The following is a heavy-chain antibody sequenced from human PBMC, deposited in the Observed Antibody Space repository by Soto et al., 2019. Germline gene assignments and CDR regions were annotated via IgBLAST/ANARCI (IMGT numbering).Heavy chain of an antibody. V-gene: IGHV1-8*01. CDR1: GYTFTSYD. Sequence: QVQLVQSGAEVKKPGASVKVSCKASGYTFTSYDINWVRQATGQGLEWMGWMNPNSGNTGYAQKFQGRFTMTRNTSIITAYMELSSLRSEDTAVYYCARGSTDIVVVPAAMRTYYYYYMDVWGKGTTVTVSS. CDR2: MNPNSGNT. CDR3: ARGSTDIVVVPAAMRTYYYYYMDV. D-gene: IGHD2-2*01. J-gene: IGHJ6*03.